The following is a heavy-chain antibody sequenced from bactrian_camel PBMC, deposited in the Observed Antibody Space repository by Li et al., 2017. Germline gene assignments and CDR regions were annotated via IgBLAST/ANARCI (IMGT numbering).Heavy chain of an antibody. CDR2: IDSVGFT. CDR3: AADSDVNIPPSLALESGRWNY. D-gene: IGHD1*01. V-gene: IGHV3S53*01. CDR1: GLVDSPRC. Sequence: VQLVESGGGSVQAGGSLRLSCEVIGLVDSPRCMGWFRQATGEERERVATIDSVGFTTYGDAVRGRFTISKDNDKTVYLEMNNLQPEDTGTYYCAADSDVNIPPSLALESGRWNYWGQGTQVTVS. J-gene: IGHJ4*01.